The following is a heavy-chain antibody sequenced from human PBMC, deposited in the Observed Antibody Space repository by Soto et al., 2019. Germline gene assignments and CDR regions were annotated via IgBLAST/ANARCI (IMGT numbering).Heavy chain of an antibody. CDR3: ARSYSSSWSDNLEPTKNYYGMDV. CDR1: GGSFSGYY. D-gene: IGHD6-13*01. CDR2: INHSGST. Sequence: PSETLSLTCAVYGGSFSGYYWSWIRQPPGKGLEWIGEINHSGSTNYNPSLKSRVTISVDTSKNQFSLKLSSVTASDTAMYYCARSYSSSWSDNLEPTKNYYGMDVWGQGTTVTVSS. J-gene: IGHJ6*02. V-gene: IGHV4-34*01.